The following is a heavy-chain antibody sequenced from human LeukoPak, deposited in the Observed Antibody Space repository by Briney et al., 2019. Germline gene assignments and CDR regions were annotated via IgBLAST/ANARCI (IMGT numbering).Heavy chain of an antibody. J-gene: IGHJ4*02. Sequence: GGSLRLSCAASGFTFSSYGMHWVRQAPGKGLEWAAFIRYDGSNKYYADSVKGRFTISRDNSKNMLYLQMNSLRAEDTALYYCAKDADISVELVVITSFDSWGQGTLVTVSS. CDR2: IRYDGSNK. V-gene: IGHV3-30*02. CDR1: GFTFSSYG. CDR3: AKDADISVELVVITSFDS. D-gene: IGHD3-22*01.